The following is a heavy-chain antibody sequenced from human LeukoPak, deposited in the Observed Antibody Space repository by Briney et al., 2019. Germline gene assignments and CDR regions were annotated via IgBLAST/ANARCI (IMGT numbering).Heavy chain of an antibody. CDR2: IRYDGSNK. V-gene: IGHV3-30*02. J-gene: IGHJ3*02. Sequence: LGGSLRLSCAASGFTFSSYGMHWVRQAPGKGLEWVAFIRYDGSNKYYADSVKGRFTISRDNSKNTLYLQMNSLRAEDTAVYYCAKDPPKRSTHDAFDIWGQGTMVTVSS. CDR1: GFTFSSYG. CDR3: AKDPPKRSTHDAFDI.